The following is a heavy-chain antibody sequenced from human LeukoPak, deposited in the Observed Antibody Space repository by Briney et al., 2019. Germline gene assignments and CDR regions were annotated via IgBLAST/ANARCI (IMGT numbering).Heavy chain of an antibody. CDR3: AREDSYGYGGVWFDP. V-gene: IGHV4-59*01. D-gene: IGHD5-18*01. Sequence: PSETLSLTCTVSGGSISSYYWRWIRQPPGKGLEWIGYIYYSGSTNYNPSLKSRVTISVDTSKNQFSLKLSAVTAADTAVYYCAREDSYGYGGVWFDPWGQGTLVTVSS. CDR1: GGSISSYY. J-gene: IGHJ5*02. CDR2: IYYSGST.